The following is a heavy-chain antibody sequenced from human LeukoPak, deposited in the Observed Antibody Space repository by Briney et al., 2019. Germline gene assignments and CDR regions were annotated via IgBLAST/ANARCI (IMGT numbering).Heavy chain of an antibody. V-gene: IGHV1-69*13. CDR2: IIPIFGTA. Sequence: ASVEVSCKASGGTFISYAISWVRQAPGQGLEWMGGIIPIFGTANYAQKFQGRVTITADESTSTAYMERSSLRSEDTAVYYCARGVMGHKYYFDYWGQGTLVTVSS. D-gene: IGHD2-21*01. CDR1: GGTFISYA. CDR3: ARGVMGHKYYFDY. J-gene: IGHJ4*02.